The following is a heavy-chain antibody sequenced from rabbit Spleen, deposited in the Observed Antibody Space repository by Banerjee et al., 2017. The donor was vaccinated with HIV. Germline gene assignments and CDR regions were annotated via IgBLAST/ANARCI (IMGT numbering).Heavy chain of an antibody. D-gene: IGHD4-2*01. J-gene: IGHJ4*01. CDR2: IYAASGGSA. Sequence: QEQLEESGGGLVKPEGSLTLTCKASGFPFSNKAVMCWVRRAPGKGLELIACIYAASGGSAWYATWAKGRFTISKTSSTTVTLQMTSLTVADTATYWCARDAAGREDFNLWGPGTLVTVS. V-gene: IGHV1S45*01. CDR1: GFPFSNKAV. CDR3: ARDAAGREDFNL.